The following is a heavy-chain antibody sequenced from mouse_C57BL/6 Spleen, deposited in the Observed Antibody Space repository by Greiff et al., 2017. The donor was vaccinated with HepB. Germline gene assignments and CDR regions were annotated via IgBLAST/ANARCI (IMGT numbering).Heavy chain of an antibody. Sequence: VQLQQPGAELVKPGASVKMSCKASGYTFTSYWITWVKQRPGQGLEWIGDIYPGSGSTNYNEKFKSKATLTVDTSSSTAYMQLSRLTSEDSAVYYCARERDGYYAFAYWGQGTLVTVSA. D-gene: IGHD2-3*01. CDR1: GYTFTSYW. J-gene: IGHJ3*01. V-gene: IGHV1-55*01. CDR2: IYPGSGST. CDR3: ARERDGYYAFAY.